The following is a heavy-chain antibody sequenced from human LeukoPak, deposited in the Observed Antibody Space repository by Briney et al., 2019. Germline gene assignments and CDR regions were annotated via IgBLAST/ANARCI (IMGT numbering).Heavy chain of an antibody. D-gene: IGHD5-24*01. Sequence: PSETLSLTCTVSGGSISSSSYYWGWIRQPPGKGLEWIGSIYYSGSTYYNPSLKSRVTISVDTSKNQFSLKLSSVTAADTAVYYCARAGDGYTSFDYWGQGTLVTVSS. CDR1: GGSISSSSYY. V-gene: IGHV4-39*07. J-gene: IGHJ4*02. CDR2: IYYSGST. CDR3: ARAGDGYTSFDY.